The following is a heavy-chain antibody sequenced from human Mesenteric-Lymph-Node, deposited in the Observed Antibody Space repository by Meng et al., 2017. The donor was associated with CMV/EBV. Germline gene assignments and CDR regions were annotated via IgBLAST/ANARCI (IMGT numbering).Heavy chain of an antibody. CDR2: INPNSGGT. D-gene: IGHD2-2*01. V-gene: IGHV1-2*02. CDR1: GYTFTGYY. J-gene: IGHJ5*02. CDR3: ASFLGYCSSTSCFDP. Sequence: ASVKVSCKASGYTFTGYYMHWVRQAPGQGLEWMGWINPNSGGTNYAQKFQGRVTMTRDTSISTAYMELSRLRSDDTAVYYCASFLGYCSSTSCFDPRGQGTLVTVSS.